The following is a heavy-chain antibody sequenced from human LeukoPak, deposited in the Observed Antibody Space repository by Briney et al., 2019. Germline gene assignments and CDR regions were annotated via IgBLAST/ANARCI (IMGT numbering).Heavy chain of an antibody. CDR1: GYTFTSYD. CDR3: ARRRGIQLWSNWFDP. V-gene: IGHV1-8*01. J-gene: IGHJ5*02. Sequence: ASVKVSCKASGYTFTSYDINWVRQATGQGLEWMGWMNPNSGNTGYAQKFQGRVTVTRNTSISTAYMELSSLRSEDTAVYYCARRRGIQLWSNWFDPWGQGTLVTVSS. CDR2: MNPNSGNT. D-gene: IGHD5-18*01.